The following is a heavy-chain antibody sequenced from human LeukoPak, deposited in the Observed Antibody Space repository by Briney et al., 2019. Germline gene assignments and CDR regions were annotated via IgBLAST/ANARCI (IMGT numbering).Heavy chain of an antibody. CDR1: GFTFSKYW. Sequence: GGSLRLSCTVSGFTFSKYWKRGVRQAPGKALEWVASIDKDGSEKRYVDSVKGRFTISRDNARNSVYLQMTSLGAEDTAVYYCATYTQFFGAPGTDYWGQGTLVTVSS. CDR3: ATYTQFFGAPGTDY. CDR2: IDKDGSEK. J-gene: IGHJ4*02. V-gene: IGHV3-7*01. D-gene: IGHD3-10*01.